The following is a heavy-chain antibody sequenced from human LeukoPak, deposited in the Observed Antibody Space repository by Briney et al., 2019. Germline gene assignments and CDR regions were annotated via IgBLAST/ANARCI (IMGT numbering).Heavy chain of an antibody. Sequence: GGSLSLTCAASGFTFSNAWLSWVRQAQGKGLEWVGRIKSKTDGGTTDYAAPVKGRFTISRDDSKNTLYLQMNSLKTEDTAVYYCTTVLDGSYSYYYYYGMDVWGQGTTVTVSS. CDR3: TTVLDGSYSYYYYYGMDV. V-gene: IGHV3-15*01. CDR1: GFTFSNAW. J-gene: IGHJ6*02. CDR2: IKSKTDGGTT. D-gene: IGHD1-26*01.